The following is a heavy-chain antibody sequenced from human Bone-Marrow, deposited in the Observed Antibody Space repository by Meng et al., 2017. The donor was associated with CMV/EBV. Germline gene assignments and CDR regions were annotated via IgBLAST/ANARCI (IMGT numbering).Heavy chain of an antibody. CDR3: ARGGVSSSSWYIY. CDR1: GFTFDDYT. V-gene: IGHV3-43*01. CDR2: ITWDGGNT. J-gene: IGHJ4*02. D-gene: IGHD6-13*01. Sequence: GESLKISCAASGFTFDDYTMHWVRQAPGKGLEWVSLITWDGGNTYYADSVKGRFTISRDNSKNSLYLQMNSLRAEDTAVYYCARGGVSSSSWYIYWGQGTLVTVSS.